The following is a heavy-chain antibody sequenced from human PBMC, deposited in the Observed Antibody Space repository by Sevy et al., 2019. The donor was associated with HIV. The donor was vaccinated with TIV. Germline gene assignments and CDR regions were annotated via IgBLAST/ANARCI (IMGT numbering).Heavy chain of an antibody. CDR1: GGSISSYY. J-gene: IGHJ5*02. Sequence: SETLSLTCTVSGGSISSYYWSWIRQPPGKGLEWIGYIYYSGSTNYNPSLKSRVTISVDTSKNQFSLKLSSVTAADTAVDYCAREVGATWFDPWGQGTLVTVSS. D-gene: IGHD1-26*01. CDR2: IYYSGST. CDR3: AREVGATWFDP. V-gene: IGHV4-59*01.